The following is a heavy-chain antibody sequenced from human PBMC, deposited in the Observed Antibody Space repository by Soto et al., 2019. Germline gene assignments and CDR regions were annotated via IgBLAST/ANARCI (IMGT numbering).Heavy chain of an antibody. Sequence: ELQVLESGGGLVQPGGSLRLTCAASGFTLSEYGTSWVRQAPGKGLEWVSFVSRSGDSTYYTDSVKGRFTISRDSSKNSGCLQMNRLRGEDTAVYYCATSNYGERDWGQGTLVTV. CDR1: GFTLSEYG. V-gene: IGHV3-23*01. CDR2: VSRSGDST. D-gene: IGHD3-10*01. J-gene: IGHJ4*02. CDR3: ATSNYGERD.